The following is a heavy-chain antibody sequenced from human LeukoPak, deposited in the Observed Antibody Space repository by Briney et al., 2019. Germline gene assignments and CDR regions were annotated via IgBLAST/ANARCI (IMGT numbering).Heavy chain of an antibody. CDR2: ISFDGSNK. D-gene: IGHD3-22*01. CDR1: GFTFSSYE. Sequence: GGSLRLSCVASGFTFSSYEMNWVRQAPGKGLEWVAVISFDGSNKYYAGSVKGRFTISRDCSKNTLYLQMNSLRAEDTAVYYCARVTGYMIEDYFDYWGQGTLVTVSS. J-gene: IGHJ4*02. V-gene: IGHV3-30*04. CDR3: ARVTGYMIEDYFDY.